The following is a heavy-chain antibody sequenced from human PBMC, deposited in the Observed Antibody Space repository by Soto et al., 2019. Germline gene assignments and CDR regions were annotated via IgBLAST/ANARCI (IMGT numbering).Heavy chain of an antibody. J-gene: IGHJ4*02. CDR3: ARGIYDWPYGNY. D-gene: IGHD3-16*01. V-gene: IGHV3-21*01. CDR1: GFTFTNAW. CDR2: ISSSSSYI. Sequence: GGSLRLSCAASGFTFTNAWMSWVRQAPGKGLEWVSSISSSSSYIYYADSVKGRFTISRDNAKDTLYLQINSLRAEDTAVYYCARGIYDWPYGNYWGQGTLVTVSS.